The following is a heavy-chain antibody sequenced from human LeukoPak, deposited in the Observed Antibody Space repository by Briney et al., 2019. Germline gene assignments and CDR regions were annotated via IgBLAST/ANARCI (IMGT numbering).Heavy chain of an antibody. D-gene: IGHD1-14*01. Sequence: SETLSLTXTVSGYSISNGYYWVWIRQPPGKGLEWIGSLYHSDSVYYNTALKSRVSMSVDTSKNQFSLKLSFVTAADTAVYYCARHHDSYYYYYIDVWGSGTTVTVSS. CDR1: GYSISNGYY. V-gene: IGHV4-38-2*02. J-gene: IGHJ6*03. CDR3: ARHHDSYYYYYIDV. CDR2: LYHSDSV.